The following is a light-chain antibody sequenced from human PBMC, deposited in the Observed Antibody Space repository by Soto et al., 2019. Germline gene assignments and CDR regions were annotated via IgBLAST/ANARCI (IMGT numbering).Light chain of an antibody. J-gene: IGKJ1*01. Sequence: EIVMTQSPATLSVSPGERATLSCRPSQSVSSNLAWYQQKPGQAPRLLIYGASTRATGIPARFSGSGSGTEFTLTISSVQSEDFAVYYCQQYNNWPRTFGQGTKVEIK. CDR1: QSVSSN. V-gene: IGKV3-15*01. CDR2: GAS. CDR3: QQYNNWPRT.